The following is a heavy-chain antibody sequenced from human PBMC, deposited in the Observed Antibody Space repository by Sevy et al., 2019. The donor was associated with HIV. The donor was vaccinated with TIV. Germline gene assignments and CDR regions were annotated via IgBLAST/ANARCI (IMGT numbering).Heavy chain of an antibody. V-gene: IGHV3-30-3*01. CDR3: ARRFGGYSDAFDI. J-gene: IGHJ3*02. D-gene: IGHD3-10*01. Sequence: GGSLRLSCAASGFTFSSYAMHWVRQAPGKGLEWVAVISDDGSNKYYADSVKGRLTISRDNSKNTLYLQMNSLRAEDTAVYYCARRFGGYSDAFDIWGQGTMVTVSS. CDR1: GFTFSSYA. CDR2: ISDDGSNK.